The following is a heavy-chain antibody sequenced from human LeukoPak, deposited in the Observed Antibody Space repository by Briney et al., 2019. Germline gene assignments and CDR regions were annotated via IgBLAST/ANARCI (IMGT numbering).Heavy chain of an antibody. CDR1: GYSFTSYW. Sequence: PGEPLKISCKGSGYSFTSYWIDWVRHMPGKGLEWMGFIYPADSATTYSPSFQGQVTISVDKSINAAYLQWSSLKASDTAIYYCARRGGTGSYFDYWGKGTLVTVSS. CDR2: IYPADSAT. CDR3: ARRGGTGSYFDY. J-gene: IGHJ4*02. D-gene: IGHD3/OR15-3a*01. V-gene: IGHV5-51*01.